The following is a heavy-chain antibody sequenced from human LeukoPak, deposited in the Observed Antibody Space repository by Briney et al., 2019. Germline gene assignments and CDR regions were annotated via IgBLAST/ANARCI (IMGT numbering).Heavy chain of an antibody. CDR1: GGSINTYY. D-gene: IGHD3-22*01. CDR2: IYDSGT. J-gene: IGHJ3*02. V-gene: IGHV4-59*01. Sequence: PSETLSLTCAVSGGSINTYYWSWIRQPPGKGLEWIGYIYDSGTKYNPTLKSRVTISVDTSKNQLSLKMTSVTAADTAVYYCARASNYYDSSGYDAFDIWGQGTMVTVSS. CDR3: ARASNYYDSSGYDAFDI.